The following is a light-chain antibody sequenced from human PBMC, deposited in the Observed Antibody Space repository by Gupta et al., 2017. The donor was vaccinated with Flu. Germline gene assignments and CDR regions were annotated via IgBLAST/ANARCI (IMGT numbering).Light chain of an antibody. CDR3: SSDSCGSNCL. V-gene: IGLV2-23*02. CDR2: QVA. J-gene: IGLJ3*02. Sequence: QAALPQPASVSWSPGPAITIPVTGSSTDIAFYDFVSWYQQHPWKAPTLILCQVARSPSGVSRRFSVAKSGNTASLTISGLQPEDEAKYYGSSDSCGSNCLFGGGTTLT. CDR1: STDIAFYDF.